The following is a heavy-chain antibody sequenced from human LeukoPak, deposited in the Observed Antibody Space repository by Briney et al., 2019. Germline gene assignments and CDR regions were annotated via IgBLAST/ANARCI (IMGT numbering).Heavy chain of an antibody. CDR1: GYTFTGYY. Sequence: SVKVSCKASGYTFTGYYMHWVRQAPGQGLEWMGGIIPILGTTNYAQKSQGRVTITADESTSTLYMELRSLRSEDTAIYYCARDDYYDSSAYRENPFDVWGQGTMVTVSS. V-gene: IGHV1-69*13. CDR3: ARDDYYDSSAYRENPFDV. CDR2: IIPILGTT. D-gene: IGHD3-22*01. J-gene: IGHJ3*01.